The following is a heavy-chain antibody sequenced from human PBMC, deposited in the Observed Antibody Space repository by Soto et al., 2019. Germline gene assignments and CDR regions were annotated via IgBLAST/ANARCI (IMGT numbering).Heavy chain of an antibody. Sequence: ASVKVSCKASGYTFTGCYMHWVRQAPGQGLEWMGWINPNSGGTNYAQKFQGRVTMTRDTSISTAYMELSRLRSDDTAVYYRAREAHYSSGWYGRGSYNWFDPWGQGTLVTVSS. CDR1: GYTFTGCY. J-gene: IGHJ5*02. CDR3: AREAHYSSGWYGRGSYNWFDP. D-gene: IGHD6-19*01. V-gene: IGHV1-2*02. CDR2: INPNSGGT.